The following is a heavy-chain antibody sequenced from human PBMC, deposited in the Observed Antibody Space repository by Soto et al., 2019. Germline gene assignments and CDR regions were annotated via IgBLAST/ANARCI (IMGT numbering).Heavy chain of an antibody. D-gene: IGHD5-12*01. Sequence: ASLRLSCAASGFTFSSYSMNWVRQAPGKGLEWVSYISSSSSTIYYADSVKGRFTISRDNAKNSLYLQMNSLRAEDTAVYYCARDLGVATPSYIWGQGTMVTVSS. V-gene: IGHV3-48*01. CDR1: GFTFSSYS. J-gene: IGHJ3*02. CDR3: ARDLGVATPSYI. CDR2: ISSSSSTI.